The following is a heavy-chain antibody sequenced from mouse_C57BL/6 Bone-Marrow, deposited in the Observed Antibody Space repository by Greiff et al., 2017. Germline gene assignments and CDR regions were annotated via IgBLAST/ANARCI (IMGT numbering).Heavy chain of an antibody. D-gene: IGHD1-1*01. Sequence: EVQLKQSGAELVKPGASVKLSCTASGFNIKDYYMHWVKQRTEQGLEWIGRIDPEDGETKYAPKFPGKATITADTSSNTAYLQLSSLTSEDTAVYYCARIAWYFDVWGTGTTVTVSS. CDR3: ARIAWYFDV. CDR1: GFNIKDYY. V-gene: IGHV14-2*01. J-gene: IGHJ1*03. CDR2: IDPEDGET.